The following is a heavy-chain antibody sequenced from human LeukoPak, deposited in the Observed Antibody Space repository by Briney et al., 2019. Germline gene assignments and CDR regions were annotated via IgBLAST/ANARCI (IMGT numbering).Heavy chain of an antibody. Sequence: GGSLRLSCAASGFTFDDYAMHWVRQAPGKGLEWVSGISWNSGSIGYADSVKGRSTISRDNAKNSLYLQMNSLRAEDTALYYCAKGRKQQLSTNWFDPWGQGTLVTVSS. D-gene: IGHD6-13*01. CDR2: ISWNSGSI. V-gene: IGHV3-9*01. CDR1: GFTFDDYA. CDR3: AKGRKQQLSTNWFDP. J-gene: IGHJ5*02.